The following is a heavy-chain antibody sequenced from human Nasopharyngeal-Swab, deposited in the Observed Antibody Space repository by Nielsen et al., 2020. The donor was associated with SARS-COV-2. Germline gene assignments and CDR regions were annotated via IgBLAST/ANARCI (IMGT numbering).Heavy chain of an antibody. V-gene: IGHV4-39*01. CDR3: ARGHYYGSGSYYSPSLYYGMDV. Sequence: WIRQPPGKGLEWIGSIYYSGSTYYNASLKSRVTISVDTSKNQFSLQLNSVTPEDTAVYYCARGHYYGSGSYYSPSLYYGMDVWGQGTTVTVSS. CDR2: IYYSGST. J-gene: IGHJ6*02. D-gene: IGHD3-10*01.